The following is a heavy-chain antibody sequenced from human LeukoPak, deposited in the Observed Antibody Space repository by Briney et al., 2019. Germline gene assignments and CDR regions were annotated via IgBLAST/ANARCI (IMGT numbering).Heavy chain of an antibody. CDR2: IYYSGST. CDR1: GGSFSGYY. Sequence: PSETLSLTCAVYGGSFSGYYWSWIRQPPGRGLEWIGYIYYSGSTNYNPSLKSRVTISVDTSKNQFSLKLSSVTAADTAVYYCARDGLNWFDPWGQGTLVTVSS. V-gene: IGHV4-59*01. CDR3: ARDGLNWFDP. J-gene: IGHJ5*02.